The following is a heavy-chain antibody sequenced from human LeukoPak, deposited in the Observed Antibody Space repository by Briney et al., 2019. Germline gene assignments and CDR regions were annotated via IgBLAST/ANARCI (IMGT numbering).Heavy chain of an antibody. D-gene: IGHD3-3*01. J-gene: IGHJ4*02. Sequence: GGSLRLSCAASGFTFDDYAMHWVRQAPGKGLEWVPGINWNSGSIGYADSVKGRFTITRDNAKNSLYLQMNSLRAEDTALYYCAKDSREITSYYDFWSGYGAPFDYWGQGTLVTVSS. V-gene: IGHV3-9*01. CDR2: INWNSGSI. CDR3: AKDSREITSYYDFWSGYGAPFDY. CDR1: GFTFDDYA.